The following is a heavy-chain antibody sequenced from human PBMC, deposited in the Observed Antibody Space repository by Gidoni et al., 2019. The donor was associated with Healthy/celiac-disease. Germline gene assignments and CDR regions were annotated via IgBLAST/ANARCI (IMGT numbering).Heavy chain of an antibody. CDR3: ARAYCTKGVCYLDY. V-gene: IGHV3-21*01. J-gene: IGHJ4*02. Sequence: EVQLVESGGGLVKPGGYLRLSCAASGFPFRCYSMDWGRQAPGMGLEWVSSIRRSSSYIYYADSVKGRFTISRENAKNSLYLQMNSLRAEDTTVYYCARAYCTKGVCYLDYWGQGTLVTVSS. CDR2: IRRSSSYI. CDR1: GFPFRCYS. D-gene: IGHD2-8*01.